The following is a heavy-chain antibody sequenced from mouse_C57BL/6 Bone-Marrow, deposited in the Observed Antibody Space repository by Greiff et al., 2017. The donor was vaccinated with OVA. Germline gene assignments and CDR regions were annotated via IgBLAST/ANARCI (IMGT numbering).Heavy chain of an antibody. J-gene: IGHJ2*01. CDR2: INPNYGTT. CDR3: ARERELSYYDYGLYYFDY. CDR1: GYSFTDYN. V-gene: IGHV1-39*01. D-gene: IGHD2-4*01. Sequence: VQLKQSGPELVKPGASVKISCKASGYSFTDYNMNWVKQSNGKSLEWIGVINPNYGTTSYNQKFKGKATLTVDQSSSTAYMQLNSLTSEDSAVYYCARERELSYYDYGLYYFDYWGQGTTLTVSS.